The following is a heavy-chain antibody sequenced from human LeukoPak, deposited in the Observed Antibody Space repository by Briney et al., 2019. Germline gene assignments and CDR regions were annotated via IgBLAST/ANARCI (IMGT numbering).Heavy chain of an antibody. J-gene: IGHJ4*02. CDR3: ASPYSSSWS. D-gene: IGHD6-6*01. V-gene: IGHV3-30*02. Sequence: TGGSLRLSCAASGFTFSTYGMHWVRQAPGKGLEWVAFIRNDGSIKHYGDSVKGRITISRDNSKNTLYLQMNSLRAEDTAVYYCASPYSSSWSWGQGTLVTVSS. CDR2: IRNDGSIK. CDR1: GFTFSTYG.